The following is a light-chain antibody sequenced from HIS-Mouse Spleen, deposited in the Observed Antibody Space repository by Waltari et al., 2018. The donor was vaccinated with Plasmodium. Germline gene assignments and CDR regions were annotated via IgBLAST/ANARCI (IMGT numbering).Light chain of an antibody. V-gene: IGKV3-11*01. CDR3: QQRSNWPSLT. Sequence: DIVLTQSPATLSLSPGERATLSCRASQSVSSYLAWYQQKPGQPPRLLIYDASNRATGIPARFSGSGSGTDVTLTISSLEPEDFAVYYCQQRSNWPSLTVGGGTKVEIK. CDR1: QSVSSY. J-gene: IGKJ4*01. CDR2: DAS.